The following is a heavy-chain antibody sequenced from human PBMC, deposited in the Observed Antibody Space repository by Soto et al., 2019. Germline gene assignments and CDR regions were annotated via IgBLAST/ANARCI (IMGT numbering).Heavy chain of an antibody. CDR1: GYTFTSYG. CDR2: ISAYSGNT. J-gene: IGHJ2*01. D-gene: IGHD2-8*02. CDR3: ARELLAWYFDL. V-gene: IGHV1-8*02. Sequence: ASVKVSCKASGYTFTSYGISWVRQAPGQGLEWMGWISAYSGNTGYAQKFQGRVTMTRNTSISTAYMELSSLRSEDTAVYYCARELLAWYFDLWGRGTLVTAPQ.